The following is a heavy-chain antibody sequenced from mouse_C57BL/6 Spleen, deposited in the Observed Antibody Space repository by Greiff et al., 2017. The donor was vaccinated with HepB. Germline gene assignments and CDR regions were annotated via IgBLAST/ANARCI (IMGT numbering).Heavy chain of an antibody. J-gene: IGHJ4*01. Sequence: VQLQQSGAELVRPGASVKLSCTASGFNIKDDYMHWVKQRPEQGLEWIGWIDPENGDTEYASKFQGKATITADTSSNTAYLQLSSLTSEDTAVYYCSYYYDYDVYYAMGYWGQGTSVTVSS. V-gene: IGHV14-4*01. CDR2: IDPENGDT. CDR1: GFNIKDDY. D-gene: IGHD2-4*01. CDR3: SYYYDYDVYYAMGY.